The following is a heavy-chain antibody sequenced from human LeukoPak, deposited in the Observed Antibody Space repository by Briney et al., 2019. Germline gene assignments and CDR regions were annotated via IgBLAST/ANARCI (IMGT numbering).Heavy chain of an antibody. D-gene: IGHD5/OR15-5a*01. CDR2: FYRGDST. J-gene: IGHJ4*02. CDR3: GREVGSSTSYIDC. V-gene: IGHV3-53*01. CDR1: GFTVSSSY. Sequence: GGSLRLSCAASGFTVSSSYMYWVRQAPGKGLEWVSFFYRGDSTYYAESVRGRFTISRDNSKNTLYLLMNSLIPEDTAVEYSGREVGSSTSYIDCWGQGRLVTVSA.